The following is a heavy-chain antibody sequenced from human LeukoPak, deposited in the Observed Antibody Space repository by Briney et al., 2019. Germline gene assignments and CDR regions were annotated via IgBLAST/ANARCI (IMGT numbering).Heavy chain of an antibody. V-gene: IGHV4-59*08. Sequence: SETLSLTCTVSGGSISSYYWSWIRQPPGKGLKWIGYIYYSGGTNYSPSLKSRVTISVDTSKNQFSLKLSSVTAADTAVYYCARHASGGLDYWGQGTLVTVSS. CDR3: ARHASGGLDY. CDR1: GGSISSYY. CDR2: IYYSGGT. D-gene: IGHD3-16*01. J-gene: IGHJ4*02.